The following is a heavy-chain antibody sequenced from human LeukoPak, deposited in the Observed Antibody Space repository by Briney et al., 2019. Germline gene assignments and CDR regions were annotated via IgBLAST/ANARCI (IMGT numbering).Heavy chain of an antibody. CDR3: ARDSSSWYYFDY. V-gene: IGHV6-1*01. D-gene: IGHD6-13*01. J-gene: IGHJ4*02. CDR1: GDSVSSDSAA. CDR2: TYYKSKWYN. Sequence: SQTLSLTCAISGDSVSSDSAAWNWIRQSPSRGLEWLGRTYYKSKWYNDYAVSLKSRITINPDTSKNQFSLQLNSVTPEDTSVYYCARDSSSWYYFDYWGQETLLTVSS.